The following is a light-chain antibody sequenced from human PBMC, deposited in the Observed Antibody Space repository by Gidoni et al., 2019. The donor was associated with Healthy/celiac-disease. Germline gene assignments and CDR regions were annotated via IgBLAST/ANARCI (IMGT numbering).Light chain of an antibody. CDR2: DAS. CDR1: QSVSSY. CDR3: QQRSNWPPYT. J-gene: IGKJ2*01. V-gene: IGKV3-11*01. Sequence: EIVFTQSPATLSLSPGERATLSCRASQSVSSYLAWYQQKPGQAPRLLIYDASNRATGIPARFSGSGSGTDCTLTSSSLEPEDFAVYYCQQRSNWPPYTFGQGTKLEIK.